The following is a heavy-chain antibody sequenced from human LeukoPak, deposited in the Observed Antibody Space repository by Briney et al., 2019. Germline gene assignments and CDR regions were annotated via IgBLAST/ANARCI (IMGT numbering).Heavy chain of an antibody. D-gene: IGHD3-3*01. J-gene: IGHJ6*02. Sequence: SVKVSCTASGGTFSSYAISWVRQAPGQGLEWMGRIIPILGIANYAQKFQGRVTITADKSTSTAYMELSSLRSEDTAVYYCARAALNQSYYDFWSGYYTSTYYYGMDVWGQGTTVTVSS. V-gene: IGHV1-69*04. CDR2: IIPILGIA. CDR1: GGTFSSYA. CDR3: ARAALNQSYYDFWSGYYTSTYYYGMDV.